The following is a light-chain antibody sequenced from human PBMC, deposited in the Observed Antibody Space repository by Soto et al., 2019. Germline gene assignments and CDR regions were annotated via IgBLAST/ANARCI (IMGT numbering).Light chain of an antibody. Sequence: QSPSTASLSPGDRATLSCRASHSVGSLLAWYRQKPGQAPRLLIYFGSNRAAGIPPRFSGSGSGTEFTLTIDSLQPEDFALFYCQHRSSWPWTFGQGTKVDIK. CDR2: FGS. CDR1: HSVGSL. J-gene: IGKJ1*01. CDR3: QHRSSWPWT. V-gene: IGKV3-11*01.